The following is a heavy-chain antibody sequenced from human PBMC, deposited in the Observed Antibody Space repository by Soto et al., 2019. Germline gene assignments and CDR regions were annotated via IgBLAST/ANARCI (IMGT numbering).Heavy chain of an antibody. D-gene: IGHD6-6*01. CDR1: GYTFTSYD. CDR3: ARGIRIAARWVPYYYYYGMDV. CDR2: MNPNSGNT. V-gene: IGHV1-8*01. J-gene: IGHJ6*02. Sequence: GASVKVSCKASGYTFTSYDINWVRQATGQGLEWMGWMNPNSGNTGYAQKFQGRVTMTRNTSISTAYMELSSLRSEDTAVYYCARGIRIAARWVPYYYYYGMDVWGQGTSVTVSS.